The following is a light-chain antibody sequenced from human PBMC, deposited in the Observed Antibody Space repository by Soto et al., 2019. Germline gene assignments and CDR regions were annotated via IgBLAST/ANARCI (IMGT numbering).Light chain of an antibody. Sequence: DIQMTQSPSTLSASVGDRVTITCRASQSISTWVAWYQQKPGKAPKFLIFDASSLESGVPSRFSGSGSGTEFTLTISSLQPDDFAPYYCQQYNSYSWTFGQGTKVEIK. CDR1: QSISTW. CDR3: QQYNSYSWT. V-gene: IGKV1-5*01. CDR2: DAS. J-gene: IGKJ1*01.